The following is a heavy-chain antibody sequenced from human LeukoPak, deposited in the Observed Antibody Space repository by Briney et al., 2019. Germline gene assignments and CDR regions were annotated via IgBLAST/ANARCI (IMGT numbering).Heavy chain of an antibody. CDR1: GFTFSTYW. J-gene: IGHJ6*03. CDR3: AREGHMDV. V-gene: IGHV3-74*01. CDR2: INADGSTT. Sequence: GGSLRLSCAASGFTFSTYWMHWVRQPPGKGLVWVSRINADGSTTNYADSVKGRFTISRDNAKNTLDLQMNSLRAEDTAVYYCAREGHMDVWGKGTTVTVSS.